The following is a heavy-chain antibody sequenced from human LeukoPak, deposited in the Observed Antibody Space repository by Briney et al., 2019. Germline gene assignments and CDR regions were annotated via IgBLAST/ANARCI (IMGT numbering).Heavy chain of an antibody. CDR3: ATMDLTYCGSDCDSAHFPH. CDR1: GIIFSSYS. V-gene: IGHV3-30-3*01. Sequence: GGSLRLSCAGCGIIFSSYSLHWVREAPGEGLEWVALRSEDGNNKDYADSVKGRFTISRANSKNTLYLQLRSMRAEFTAVFSCATMDLTYCGSDCDSAHFPHWGQGHLVIVSS. D-gene: IGHD2-21*02. J-gene: IGHJ1*01. CDR2: RSEDGNNK.